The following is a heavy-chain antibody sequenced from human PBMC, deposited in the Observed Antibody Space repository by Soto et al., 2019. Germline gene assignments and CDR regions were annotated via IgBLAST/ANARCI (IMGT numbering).Heavy chain of an antibody. Sequence: SETLSLTGAVYGGSFSGYYWSWIRQPPGKGLEWIGEINHSGSTNYNPSLKSRVTISVDTSKNQFSLKLSSVTAADTAVYYCARGLRYQRSFDYWGQGTLVTVSS. V-gene: IGHV4-34*01. CDR2: INHSGST. D-gene: IGHD2-2*01. CDR1: GGSFSGYY. J-gene: IGHJ4*02. CDR3: ARGLRYQRSFDY.